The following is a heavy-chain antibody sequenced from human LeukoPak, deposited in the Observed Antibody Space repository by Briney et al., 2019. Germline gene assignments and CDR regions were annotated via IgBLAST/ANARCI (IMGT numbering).Heavy chain of an antibody. CDR3: ASFSPYYDFWSGYDY. Sequence: SVKVSCKASGGTFSSSAISWVRQAPGQGLEWMGGIIPIFGTANYAQKFQGRVTITTDESTSTAYMELSSLRSEDTAVYYCASFSPYYDFWSGYDYWGQGTLVTVSS. J-gene: IGHJ4*02. V-gene: IGHV1-69*05. CDR1: GGTFSSSA. D-gene: IGHD3-3*01. CDR2: IIPIFGTA.